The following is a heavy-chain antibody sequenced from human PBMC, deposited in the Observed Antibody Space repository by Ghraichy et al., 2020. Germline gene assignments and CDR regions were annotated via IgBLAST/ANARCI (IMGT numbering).Heavy chain of an antibody. Sequence: ETLSLTCAVYGGSFSGYYWSWIRQPPGKGLEWIGEINHSGSTNYNPSLKSRVTISVDTSKNQFSLKLSSVTAADTAVYYCARRRAAAPFDYWGQGTLVTVSS. CDR2: INHSGST. J-gene: IGHJ4*02. CDR3: ARRRAAAPFDY. CDR1: GGSFSGYY. V-gene: IGHV4-34*01. D-gene: IGHD6-13*01.